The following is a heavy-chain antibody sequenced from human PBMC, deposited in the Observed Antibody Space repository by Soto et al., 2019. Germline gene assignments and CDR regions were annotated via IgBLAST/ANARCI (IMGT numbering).Heavy chain of an antibody. V-gene: IGHV4-34*01. CDR1: GGSFSVYY. CDR3: ARDSVDTVDSSDLSEY. CDR2: INHSGGT. Sequence: PSETLSLTCAVYGGSFSVYYWSWIRQPPGKGLEWIGEINHSGGTSYNPSLKSRVTISVDTSNSQFSLKLTSVTAGDRAVYYCARDSVDTVDSSDLSEYWGQGTPVTVSS. D-gene: IGHD3-22*01. J-gene: IGHJ4*02.